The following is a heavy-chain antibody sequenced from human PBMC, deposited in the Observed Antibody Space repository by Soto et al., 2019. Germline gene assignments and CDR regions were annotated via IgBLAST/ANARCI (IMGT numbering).Heavy chain of an antibody. CDR1: GYTFTSYA. J-gene: IGHJ4*02. Sequence: ASVKVSCKASGYTFTSYAIHWVRQAPGQRLEWMGWINAGNGNTKYSQKFQGRVTITRDTSASTAYMELSSLRSEDTAVYYCARGPTMIVVVAYYFDYWGQGTRVTV. V-gene: IGHV1-3*01. CDR3: ARGPTMIVVVAYYFDY. CDR2: INAGNGNT. D-gene: IGHD3-22*01.